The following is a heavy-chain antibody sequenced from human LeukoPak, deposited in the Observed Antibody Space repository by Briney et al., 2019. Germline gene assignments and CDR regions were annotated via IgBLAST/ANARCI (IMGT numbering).Heavy chain of an antibody. D-gene: IGHD2-21*01. J-gene: IGHJ3*02. V-gene: IGHV1-69*13. CDR2: IIPIFATS. Sequence: GASVKVSCKASGGTFSSHAISWVRQAPGQGLEWMGGIIPIFATSNYAQKFQGRVTITADESTSTAYMELGSLRSEDTAVYYCATPAHCGGDCYGNDAFDIWGQGTMVTVSS. CDR1: GGTFSSHA. CDR3: ATPAHCGGDCYGNDAFDI.